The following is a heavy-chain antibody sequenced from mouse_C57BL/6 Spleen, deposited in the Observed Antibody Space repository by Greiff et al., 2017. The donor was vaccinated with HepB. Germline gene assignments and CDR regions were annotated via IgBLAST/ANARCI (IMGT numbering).Heavy chain of an antibody. V-gene: IGHV1-64*01. CDR3: ARSGSNYGFDY. Sequence: VQLQQPGAELVKPGDSVKLSCKASGYTFTSYWMHWVKQRPGQGLEWIGMIHPNSGSTNYNEKFKSKATMTVDKSSSTAYMQLSSLTSEDSAVYYCARSGSNYGFDYWGQGTTLTVSS. CDR1: GYTFTSYW. D-gene: IGHD2-5*01. J-gene: IGHJ2*01. CDR2: IHPNSGST.